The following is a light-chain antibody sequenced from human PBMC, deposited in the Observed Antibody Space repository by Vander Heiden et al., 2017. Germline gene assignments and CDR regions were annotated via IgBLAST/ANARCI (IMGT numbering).Light chain of an antibody. Sequence: QSVLTQPPSVSGTPGLRVTISCTVSSSNIGAGYDVHWYQQLPGTAPKLLIYCNTNRPSGVPDRFSGSKSGTSASLAITGLQAEDEADYYCQSYDSSLSGSKVFGGGTKLTVL. J-gene: IGLJ2*01. V-gene: IGLV1-40*01. CDR1: SSNIGAGYD. CDR3: QSYDSSLSGSKV. CDR2: CNT.